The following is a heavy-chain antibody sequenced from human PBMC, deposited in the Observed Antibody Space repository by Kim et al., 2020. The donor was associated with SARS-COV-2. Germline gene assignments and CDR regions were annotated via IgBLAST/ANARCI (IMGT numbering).Heavy chain of an antibody. V-gene: IGHV3-30*18. CDR1: GFTFSSYG. Sequence: GGSLRLSCAASGFTFSSYGMLWVRQAPGKGLEWVAVISYDGSNKYYADSVKGRFTISRDNSKNTLYLQMNSLRAEDTAVYYCAKDLVAVSLNPSGFDYWGQGTLVTVSS. D-gene: IGHD6-19*01. CDR2: ISYDGSNK. CDR3: AKDLVAVSLNPSGFDY. J-gene: IGHJ4*02.